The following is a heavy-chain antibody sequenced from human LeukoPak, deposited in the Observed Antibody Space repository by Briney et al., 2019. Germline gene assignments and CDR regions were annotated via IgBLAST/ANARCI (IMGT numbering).Heavy chain of an antibody. Sequence: SETLSLTCTVSGGSIRSSSYHWGWIRQPPGKGLEWIGSIFYSGSTYYNPSLESRVTISVDTSKNQFSLKLSSVTAADTAVYYCARVATTYFDYWGQGTLGTVSS. CDR3: ARVATTYFDY. D-gene: IGHD5-12*01. CDR2: IFYSGST. V-gene: IGHV4-39*01. J-gene: IGHJ4*02. CDR1: GGSIRSSSYH.